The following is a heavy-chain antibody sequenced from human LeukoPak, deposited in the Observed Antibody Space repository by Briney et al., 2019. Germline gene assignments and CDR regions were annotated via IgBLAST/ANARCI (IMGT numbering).Heavy chain of an antibody. Sequence: SETLSLTCTVSGASFSSYYWTWIRQPPGKSPEWIGYIYYSGSTNYNPSLKSRVTISVDKSKNQFSLKLNSVTAADTAMYYCAGFGEFYFDYWGQGTLVTVSS. CDR1: GASFSSYY. J-gene: IGHJ4*02. CDR2: IYYSGST. V-gene: IGHV4-59*01. CDR3: AGFGEFYFDY. D-gene: IGHD3-10*01.